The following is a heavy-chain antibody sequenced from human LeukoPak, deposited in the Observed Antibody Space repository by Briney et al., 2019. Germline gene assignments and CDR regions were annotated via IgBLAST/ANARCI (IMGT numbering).Heavy chain of an antibody. CDR3: VRDAVMSPEVLLTAWDYFDC. V-gene: IGHV3-48*03. J-gene: IGHJ4*02. CDR1: GFTFSSYE. D-gene: IGHD2-21*01. CDR2: IGGSGRTI. Sequence: GGSLRLSCAASGFTFSSYEMNWVRQAPGKGLEWVSYIGGSGRTIDYADSVKGRFTISRDNTKNSVYLQMNSLGAEDTAIYFCVRDAVMSPEVLLTAWDYFDCWGQGTLVTVSS.